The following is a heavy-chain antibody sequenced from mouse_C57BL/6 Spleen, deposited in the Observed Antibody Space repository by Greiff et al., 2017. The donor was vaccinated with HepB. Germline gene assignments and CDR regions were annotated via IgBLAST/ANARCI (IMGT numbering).Heavy chain of an antibody. CDR1: GYTFTDYN. CDR2: INPNNGGT. CDR3: ARSPGDGYPAWFAY. V-gene: IGHV1-22*01. J-gene: IGHJ3*01. Sequence: VQLQQSGPELVKPGASVKMSCKASGYTFTDYNMHWVKQSHGKSLEWIGYINPNNGGTSYNQKFKGKATLTVNKSSSTAYMELRSLTSEDSAVYYCARSPGDGYPAWFAYWGQGTLVTVSA. D-gene: IGHD2-3*01.